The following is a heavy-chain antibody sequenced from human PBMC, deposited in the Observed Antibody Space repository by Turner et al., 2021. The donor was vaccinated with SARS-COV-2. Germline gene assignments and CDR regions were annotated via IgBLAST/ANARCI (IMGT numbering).Heavy chain of an antibody. CDR3: AGEEVVFRASHTLYYYGMDV. CDR2: IYYSGST. Sequence: QLQLQESGPGLVNPSEPRSLTRTAPGGSISSSSDYWGWIRQPPGKGRGWMGSIYYSGSTYYIPALKRRVTISVDTAKNQFAPKLSSVTAADTAVYYCAGEEVVFRASHTLYYYGMDVWGQGTTVTVSS. V-gene: IGHV4-39*01. J-gene: IGHJ6*02. D-gene: IGHD3-22*01. CDR1: GGSISSSSDY.